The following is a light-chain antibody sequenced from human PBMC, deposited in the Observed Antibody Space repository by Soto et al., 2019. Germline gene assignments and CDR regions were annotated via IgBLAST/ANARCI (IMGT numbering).Light chain of an antibody. J-gene: IGKJ1*01. CDR1: QSVSTSY. V-gene: IGKV3-20*01. CDR3: QQYCGSPPWT. Sequence: EIVLTQSPGTLSLSPGERATLSCRASQSVSTSYLAWYQQKPGQAPRLLIYGASTRATGIPDRFSGSGSGTDFTLTISRLEPEACAVYYCQQYCGSPPWTFGQGTKVEIK. CDR2: GAS.